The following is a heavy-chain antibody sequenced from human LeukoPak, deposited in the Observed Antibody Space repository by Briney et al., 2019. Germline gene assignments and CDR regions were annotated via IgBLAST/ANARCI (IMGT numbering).Heavy chain of an antibody. Sequence: SETLSLTCAVYGGSFSGYYWSWIRQPPGKGLEWIAYIYYSGSTNYNPSLKSRVAISVDTSKNQFSLKLSSVTAADTAVYYCARAVGYGAFHIWGQGTMVTVSS. D-gene: IGHD5-12*01. V-gene: IGHV4-59*01. J-gene: IGHJ3*02. CDR3: ARAVGYGAFHI. CDR2: IYYSGST. CDR1: GGSFSGYY.